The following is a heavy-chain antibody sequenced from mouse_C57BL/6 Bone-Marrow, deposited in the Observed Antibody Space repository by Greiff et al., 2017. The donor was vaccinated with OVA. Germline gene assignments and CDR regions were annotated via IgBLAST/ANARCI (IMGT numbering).Heavy chain of an antibody. Sequence: QVQLQQPGAELVRPGTSVKLSCKASGYTFTSYWMHWVKQRPGQGLEWIGVIDPSDSYTNYNQKFKGKATLTVDTSSRTAYMQLSSLTSEDSAVYYCARGLGAEAFFDYWGQGTTLTVSS. CDR3: ARGLGAEAFFDY. J-gene: IGHJ2*01. CDR2: IDPSDSYT. V-gene: IGHV1-59*01. D-gene: IGHD4-1*01. CDR1: GYTFTSYW.